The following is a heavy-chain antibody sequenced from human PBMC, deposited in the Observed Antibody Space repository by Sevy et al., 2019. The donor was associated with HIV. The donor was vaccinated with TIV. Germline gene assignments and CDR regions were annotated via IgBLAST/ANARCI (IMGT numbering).Heavy chain of an antibody. CDR3: ARDLFSGGNAVYGY. Sequence: GGSLRLSCAASGFTFSSYAMNWVRQAPGKGLEWVSSINAISSNIYYADSVKGRFTISRDNAKNSLYLQMNSVRAKDTAVYYCARDLFSGGNAVYGYWGQGTLVTVSS. CDR2: INAISSNI. D-gene: IGHD2-15*01. J-gene: IGHJ4*02. CDR1: GFTFSSYA. V-gene: IGHV3-21*01.